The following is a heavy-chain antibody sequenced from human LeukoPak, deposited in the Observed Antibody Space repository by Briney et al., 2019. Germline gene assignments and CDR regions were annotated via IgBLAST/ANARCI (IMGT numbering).Heavy chain of an antibody. CDR1: GGSISSYY. Sequence: SETLSLTCTVSGGSISSYYWRWIRHPPGKGLECIVYIYYSGSTNYNPSLKSRVTISVDTSKNQFSLKLSSVTAADTAVYYCARDGGYYYDSSGYGAFDIWGQGTMVTVSS. D-gene: IGHD3-22*01. J-gene: IGHJ3*02. CDR3: ARDGGYYYDSSGYGAFDI. V-gene: IGHV4-59*01. CDR2: IYYSGST.